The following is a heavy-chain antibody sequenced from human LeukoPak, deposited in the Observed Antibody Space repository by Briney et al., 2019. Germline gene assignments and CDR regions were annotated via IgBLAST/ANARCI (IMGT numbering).Heavy chain of an antibody. Sequence: GGSLRLSCAASGLTLSNYEMNWVRQAPGKGLEWVSYISGSGSTIHYADSVKGRFTISRDNAKDSLYLQLNSLRAEDTAVYYCARVRSGYSHENYFDYWGQGTLVTVSS. V-gene: IGHV3-48*03. CDR1: GLTLSNYE. CDR3: ARVRSGYSHENYFDY. J-gene: IGHJ4*02. D-gene: IGHD5-18*01. CDR2: ISGSGSTI.